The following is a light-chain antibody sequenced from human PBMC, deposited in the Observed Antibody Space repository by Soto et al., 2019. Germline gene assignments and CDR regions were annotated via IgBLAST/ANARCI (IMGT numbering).Light chain of an antibody. Sequence: QSALTQPASVSGSPGQSITISCTGTSSDVGGYDYVSWYQLHPGKAPKLMVFEVSNRPSGVSYRFSGSKSGNTASLTISGHHAEDDDDYFSRLYASSTSYVFGTGTKVTVL. CDR2: EVS. CDR1: SSDVGGYDY. CDR3: RLYASSTSYV. J-gene: IGLJ1*01. V-gene: IGLV2-14*01.